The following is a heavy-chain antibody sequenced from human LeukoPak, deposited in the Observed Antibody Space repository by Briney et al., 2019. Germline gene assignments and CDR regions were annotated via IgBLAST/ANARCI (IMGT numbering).Heavy chain of an antibody. CDR2: VSPIFGAA. V-gene: IGHV1-69*13. CDR3: ATLRLRQLSFDF. Sequence: WASVKVSCKASGGTFNNFGINWVRQAPGQGVEWMGRVSPIFGAANYAQRFQGRHTNTADESTNTTFMEMSSLRSEDTAVYYCATLRLRQLSFDFWGQGTLVTVSS. D-gene: IGHD3-16*02. J-gene: IGHJ4*02. CDR1: GGTFNNFG.